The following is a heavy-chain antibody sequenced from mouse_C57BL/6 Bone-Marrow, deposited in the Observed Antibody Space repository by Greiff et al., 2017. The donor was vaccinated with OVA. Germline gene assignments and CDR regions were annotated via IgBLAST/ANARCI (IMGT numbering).Heavy chain of an antibody. CDR2: IYPRSGST. CDR3: SYYYGSSWAY. D-gene: IGHD1-1*01. V-gene: IGHV1-78*01. Sequence: VQLQQSDAELVKPGSSVKISCKVSGYTFTDHTIHWVKQRPEQGLEWIGYIYPRSGSTNYNEKFKGKATLTADKSSSTAYMQLNSLTSEDSAVYFGSYYYGSSWAYWGQGTLVTVSA. J-gene: IGHJ3*01. CDR1: GYTFTDHT.